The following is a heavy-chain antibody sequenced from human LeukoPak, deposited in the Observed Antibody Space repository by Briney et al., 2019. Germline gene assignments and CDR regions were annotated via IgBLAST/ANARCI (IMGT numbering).Heavy chain of an antibody. CDR1: GFTFSNYW. Sequence: GGSLRLSCAASGFTFSNYWMSWVRQAPGKGLEWVVNIKQDGSEKYYVDSGKGRFTISRDNGKNSLYLQMNSLRAEDTAVYYCARGALGTFDIWGQGTMVTVSS. CDR3: ARGALGTFDI. V-gene: IGHV3-7*01. CDR2: IKQDGSEK. J-gene: IGHJ3*02.